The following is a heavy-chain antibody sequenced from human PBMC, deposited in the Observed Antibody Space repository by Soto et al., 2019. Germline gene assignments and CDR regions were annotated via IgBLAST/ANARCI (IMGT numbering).Heavy chain of an antibody. CDR3: AREYSSSWYHWFDP. Sequence: ASVKVSCKGFGYNFMKYGISWVRQAPGQGLEWMGWISAYNGNTNYAQKLQGRVTMTTDTSTSTAYMELRSLRSDDTAVYYCAREYSSSWYHWFDPWGQGTLVTVS. D-gene: IGHD6-13*01. CDR1: GYNFMKYG. J-gene: IGHJ5*02. V-gene: IGHV1-18*01. CDR2: ISAYNGNT.